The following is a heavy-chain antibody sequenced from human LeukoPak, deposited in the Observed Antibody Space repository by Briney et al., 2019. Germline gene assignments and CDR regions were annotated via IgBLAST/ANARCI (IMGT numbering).Heavy chain of an antibody. J-gene: IGHJ5*02. D-gene: IGHD3-10*01. CDR1: GGTFSSYA. CDR3: ARGKGITMVRGVPNWFDP. Sequence: GASVTVSRMASGGTFSSYAISWVRPAPGQGREWVGGIIPIFGTANYAQKFQGTVTITTDESTSTAYLEMSSLKSEDTAVYYCARGKGITMVRGVPNWFDPGGQGTLVTVSS. V-gene: IGHV1-69*05. CDR2: IIPIFGTA.